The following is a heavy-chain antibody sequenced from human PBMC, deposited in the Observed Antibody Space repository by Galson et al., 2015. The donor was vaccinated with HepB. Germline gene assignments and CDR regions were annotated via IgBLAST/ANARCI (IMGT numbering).Heavy chain of an antibody. V-gene: IGHV1-2*02. CDR3: ARVPENENDFWSGYPDY. Sequence: SVKVSCKASGYTFTGYYMHWVRQAPGQGLEWMGWINPNSGGTNYAQKFQGRVTMTRDTSISTAYMELRSLRSDDTAVYYCARVPENENDFWSGYPDYWGQGTLVTVSS. CDR2: INPNSGGT. D-gene: IGHD3-3*01. CDR1: GYTFTGYY. J-gene: IGHJ4*02.